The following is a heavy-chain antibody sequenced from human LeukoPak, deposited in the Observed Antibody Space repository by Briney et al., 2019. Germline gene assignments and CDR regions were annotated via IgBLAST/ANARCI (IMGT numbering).Heavy chain of an antibody. CDR1: GYTFTGYY. CDR2: INPNSGGT. V-gene: IGHV1-2*02. D-gene: IGHD3-10*01. Sequence: ASVKVSCKASGYTFTGYYMHWVRQAPGQGLEWMGWINPNSGGTNYAQKFQGRVTMTRDTSISTAYMELSRLRSDDPAVYYCARDWLLWFGELLSPAAWFDPWGQGTLVTVSS. J-gene: IGHJ5*02. CDR3: ARDWLLWFGELLSPAAWFDP.